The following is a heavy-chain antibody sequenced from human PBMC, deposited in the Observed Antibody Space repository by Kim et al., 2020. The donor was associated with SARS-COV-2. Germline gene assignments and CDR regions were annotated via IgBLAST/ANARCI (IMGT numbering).Heavy chain of an antibody. CDR3: ARSGLPGAFDV. Sequence: YYADAAKGRYTMSRDISNNTLYRQMSSLRPEDTAVYFCARSGLPGAFDVWGPGTMVLVSS. J-gene: IGHJ3*01. V-gene: IGHV3-66*01. D-gene: IGHD1-26*01.